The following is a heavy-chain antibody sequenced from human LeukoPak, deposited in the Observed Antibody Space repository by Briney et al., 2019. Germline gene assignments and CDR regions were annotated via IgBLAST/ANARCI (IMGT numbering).Heavy chain of an antibody. CDR2: IDPSGSGT. J-gene: IGHJ4*02. CDR1: GFTFSSYS. Sequence: PGGSLRLSCAASGFTFSSYSMNWVRQAPGKGLMWVSRIDPSGSGTNYADSVKGRFTISRDNADNTLYLQMNSLRAEDTAVYYCTKDTFGAEDYWGQGTLVIVSS. D-gene: IGHD3-10*01. CDR3: TKDTFGAEDY. V-gene: IGHV3-74*01.